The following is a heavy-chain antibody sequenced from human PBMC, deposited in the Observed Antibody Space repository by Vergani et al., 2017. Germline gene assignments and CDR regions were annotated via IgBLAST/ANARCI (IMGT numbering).Heavy chain of an antibody. V-gene: IGHV3-30*18. CDR2: ISYDGSNK. CDR1: GFTFSSYG. D-gene: IGHD3-16*01. Sequence: QVQLVESGGGVVQPGRSLRLSCAASGFTFSSYGMHWVRQAPGKGLEWVAVISYDGSNKYYADSVKGRFTISRDNSKNTLYLQMNSLRAEDTAVYYCAKGGRGYYYMDDWGKGTTVTVSS. J-gene: IGHJ6*03. CDR3: AKGGRGYYYMDD.